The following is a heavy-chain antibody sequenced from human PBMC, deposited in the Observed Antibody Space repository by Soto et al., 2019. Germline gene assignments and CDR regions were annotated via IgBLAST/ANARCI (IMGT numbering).Heavy chain of an antibody. Sequence: GASVKVSCKASGYTFTSYGFSWVRQAPGQGLEWMGWISAYNGNTNYAQKLQGRVTMTTDTSTSTAYMELRSLRSDDTAVYYCARVGYSYGYTDYYFDYWGQGTLVTVSS. CDR2: ISAYNGNT. V-gene: IGHV1-18*01. CDR3: ARVGYSYGYTDYYFDY. D-gene: IGHD5-18*01. J-gene: IGHJ4*02. CDR1: GYTFTSYG.